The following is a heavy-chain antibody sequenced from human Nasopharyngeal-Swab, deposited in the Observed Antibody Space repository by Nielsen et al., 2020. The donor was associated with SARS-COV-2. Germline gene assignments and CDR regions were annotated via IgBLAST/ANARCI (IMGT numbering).Heavy chain of an antibody. V-gene: IGHV3-30*18. CDR3: AKVPWVDYYDFWSGYSDY. D-gene: IGHD3-3*01. J-gene: IGHJ4*02. CDR1: GFTFSSYG. CDR2: ISYDGSNK. Sequence: GESLKISCAASGFTFSSYGMHWVRQAPGKGLEWVAVISYDGSNKYYADSVKGRFTISRDNSKNTLYLQMNSLRAEDTAVYYCAKVPWVDYYDFWSGYSDYWGQGTLVTVSS.